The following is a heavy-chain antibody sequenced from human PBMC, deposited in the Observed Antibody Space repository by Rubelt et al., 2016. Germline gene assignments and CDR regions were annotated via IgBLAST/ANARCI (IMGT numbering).Heavy chain of an antibody. Sequence: QVQLVQSGAEVKKPGASMKVSCKASGYTFIDYYIHWVRQAPGQGLEWMGRINPNGGGTNYPQKIQGRVTMTRDTSISTAYMPLSNLRSDDTAVYYCAVSYNSQWVWGQGTLVTVSS. J-gene: IGHJ4*02. CDR3: AVSYNSQWV. D-gene: IGHD1-14*01. CDR1: GYTFIDYY. CDR2: INPNGGGT. V-gene: IGHV1-2*06.